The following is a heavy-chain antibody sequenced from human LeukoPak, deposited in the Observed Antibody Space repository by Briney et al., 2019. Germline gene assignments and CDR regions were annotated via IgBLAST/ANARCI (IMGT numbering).Heavy chain of an antibody. J-gene: IGHJ5*02. V-gene: IGHV3-21*01. CDR3: ARDYPPRSSSWYPRQEYNWFDP. D-gene: IGHD6-13*01. CDR1: GFTFSSYS. Sequence: GGSLRLSCAASGFTFSSYSMNWVRQAPGKGLEWVSSISSSSSYIYYADSVKGRFTISRDNAKNSLYLQMNSLRAEDTAVYYCARDYPPRSSSWYPRQEYNWFDPWGQGTLVTVSS. CDR2: ISSSSSYI.